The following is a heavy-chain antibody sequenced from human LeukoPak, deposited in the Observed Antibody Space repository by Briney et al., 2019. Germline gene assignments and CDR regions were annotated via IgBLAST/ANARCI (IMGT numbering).Heavy chain of an antibody. Sequence: GGSLRLSCAASGFTFSSYEMNWVRQAPGKGLEWVSSISSTSIYRYYADSVKGRFTISRDNSKNTLYLQMNSLRAEDTAVYYCARAPYGDNGYTAEVADYWGQGTLVTVSS. J-gene: IGHJ4*02. CDR1: GFTFSSYE. CDR3: ARAPYGDNGYTAEVADY. CDR2: ISSTSIYR. D-gene: IGHD3-16*01. V-gene: IGHV3-21*04.